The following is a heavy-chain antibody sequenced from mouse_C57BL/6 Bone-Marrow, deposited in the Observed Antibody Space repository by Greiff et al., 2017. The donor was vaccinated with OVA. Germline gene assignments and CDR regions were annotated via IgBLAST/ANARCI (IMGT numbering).Heavy chain of an antibody. Sequence: QVQLKESGAELARPGASVKLSCKASGYTFTSYGISWVKQRTGQGLEWIGEIYPRSGDTNYNEKFKGKATLTADKSSSTAYMELRSLTSEDSAVYFCAKMGGIYDLGYWGQGTTLTVSS. V-gene: IGHV1-81*01. CDR2: IYPRSGDT. D-gene: IGHD1-1*01. CDR3: AKMGGIYDLGY. CDR1: GYTFTSYG. J-gene: IGHJ2*01.